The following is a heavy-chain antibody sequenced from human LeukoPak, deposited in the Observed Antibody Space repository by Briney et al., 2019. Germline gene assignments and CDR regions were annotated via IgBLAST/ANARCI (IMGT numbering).Heavy chain of an antibody. CDR3: ARGVDYYGSGNDY. D-gene: IGHD3-10*01. CDR2: IYYSGST. J-gene: IGHJ4*02. Sequence: SQTQSITRTVAGGPMSSYYWSWIRQRQRKVLQRIGYIYYSGSTNYNPSLKSRVTMSVDTSKNQFSLKLSSVTAADTAVYYCARGVDYYGSGNDYWGQGTLVTVSS. CDR1: GGPMSSYY. V-gene: IGHV4-59*12.